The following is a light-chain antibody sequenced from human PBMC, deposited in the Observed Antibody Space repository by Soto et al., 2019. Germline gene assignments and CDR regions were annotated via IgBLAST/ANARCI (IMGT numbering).Light chain of an antibody. CDR2: DND. J-gene: IGLJ2*01. CDR1: SSNIGNNY. Sequence: QSVLTQPPSVSAAPGQKVTISCSGSSSNIGNNYVSWYQHLPGTAPQLLIYDNDKRPSGIPDRFSGSKSGTSATLGITGLQTGYEADYFCGTWDSSLSAVVFGGGTKLTVL. V-gene: IGLV1-51*01. CDR3: GTWDSSLSAVV.